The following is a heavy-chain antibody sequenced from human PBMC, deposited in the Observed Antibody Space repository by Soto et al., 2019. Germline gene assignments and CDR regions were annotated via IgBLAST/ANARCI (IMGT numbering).Heavy chain of an antibody. V-gene: IGHV4-39*01. Sequence: NPSETLSLTCSVSDGSMNSDSYYWGWIRQPPGKGLEWIGSIYYSGSTYYNPSLKSRVTISVDTSKNQFSLKLSSVTAADTAVYYCARHTRAGSFDYWGQGTLVTVSS. D-gene: IGHD2-15*01. CDR2: IYYSGST. CDR1: DGSMNSDSYY. J-gene: IGHJ4*02. CDR3: ARHTRAGSFDY.